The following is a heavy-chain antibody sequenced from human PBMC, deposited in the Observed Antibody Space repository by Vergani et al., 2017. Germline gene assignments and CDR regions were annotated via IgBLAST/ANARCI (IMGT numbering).Heavy chain of an antibody. J-gene: IGHJ5*02. V-gene: IGHV1-69*04. D-gene: IGHD5-18*01. Sequence: QVQLVQSGAEVKKPGSSVKVSCKASGGTFSSYAISWVRQAPGQGLEWMGRIIPILGIANYAQKFQGRVTITADKSTSTAYMELSSLRSEDTAVYYCARVAAMASRLFDPWGQGTLVTVSS. CDR2: IIPILGIA. CDR3: ARVAAMASRLFDP. CDR1: GGTFSSYA.